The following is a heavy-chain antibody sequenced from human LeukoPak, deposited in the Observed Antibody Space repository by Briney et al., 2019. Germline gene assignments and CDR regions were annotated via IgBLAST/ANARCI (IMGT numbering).Heavy chain of an antibody. CDR3: ATVTGRMGATDFDY. J-gene: IGHJ4*02. CDR2: FDPEDGET. V-gene: IGHV1-24*01. D-gene: IGHD1-26*01. Sequence: ASVKVSCKVSGYTLTELSMHWVRQAPGKGVAWMGGFDPEDGETIYAQKFQGRVTMTEDTSTDTAYMELSSLRSEDTAVYYCATVTGRMGATDFDYWGQGTLVTVSS. CDR1: GYTLTELS.